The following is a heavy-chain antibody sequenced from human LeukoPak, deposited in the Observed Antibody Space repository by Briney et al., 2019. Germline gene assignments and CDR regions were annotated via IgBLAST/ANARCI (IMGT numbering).Heavy chain of an antibody. J-gene: IGHJ5*02. Sequence: KSSETLSLTCTVSGYSISSGYYWGWIRQPPGKGLEWIGTIYHSGSTYYNPSLKSRVTVSVDTSKNQFSLKLSSVTAADTAVYYCARGYFSSWYINWFDPWGQGTLVTVSS. D-gene: IGHD6-13*01. CDR2: IYHSGST. CDR3: ARGYFSSWYINWFDP. V-gene: IGHV4-38-2*02. CDR1: GYSISSGYY.